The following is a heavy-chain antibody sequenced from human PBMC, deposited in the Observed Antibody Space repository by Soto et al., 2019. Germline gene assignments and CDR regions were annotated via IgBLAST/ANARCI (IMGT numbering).Heavy chain of an antibody. V-gene: IGHV3-30*18. CDR2: ISYDGGDE. D-gene: IGHD3-16*02. CDR3: AKDRGRYTYSSSLVYYYYGMDV. Sequence: GGSLRLSCAASGFTFSSYGMHWVRQAPGKGLEWVAAISYDGGDEHYADSVKGRFTISRDNSKNTLYLQMNSLRTEDTAVFYCAKDRGRYTYSSSLVYYYYGMDVWGQGTTVTVSS. CDR1: GFTFSSYG. J-gene: IGHJ6*02.